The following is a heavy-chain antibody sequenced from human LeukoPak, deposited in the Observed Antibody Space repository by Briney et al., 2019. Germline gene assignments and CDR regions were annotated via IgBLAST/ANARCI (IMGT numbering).Heavy chain of an antibody. D-gene: IGHD3-10*01. CDR1: GFTFSSYG. V-gene: IGHV3-30*18. J-gene: IGHJ4*02. Sequence: GGSLRLSCAASGFTFSSYGMHWVRQAPGKGPEWVAVISYDGSNKYYADSVKGRFTISRDNSKNTLYLQMNSLRAEDTAVYYCAKDRGYYGSGSYSSYYFDYWGQGTLVTVSS. CDR3: AKDRGYYGSGSYSSYYFDY. CDR2: ISYDGSNK.